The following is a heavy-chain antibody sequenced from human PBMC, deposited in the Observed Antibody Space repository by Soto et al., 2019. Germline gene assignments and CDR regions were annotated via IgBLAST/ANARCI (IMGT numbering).Heavy chain of an antibody. V-gene: IGHV4-30-4*01. J-gene: IGHJ4*02. CDR2: IYYGGNT. Sequence: SETLSLTCTVSGGSIASGDYYWSWIRQPPGKGLEWVGYIYYGGNTYHNPSLKSRITISLDTPKNQFSLKLTSVTAADTAVYYCASGSTVINTLDFWGQGTLVTVSS. CDR3: ASGSTVINTLDF. CDR1: GGSIASGDYY. D-gene: IGHD4-17*01.